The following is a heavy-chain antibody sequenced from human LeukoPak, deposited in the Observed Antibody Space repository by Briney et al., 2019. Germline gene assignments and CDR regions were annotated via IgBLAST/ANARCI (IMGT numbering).Heavy chain of an antibody. CDR3: VREGYSTGQFDY. CDR2: ISSSGSNI. J-gene: IGHJ4*02. V-gene: IGHV3-11*04. D-gene: IGHD2-8*02. Sequence: GGSLRLSCAASGFIFSDYYMTWLRQAPGEGLEWVSHISSSGSNIHHADSVKGRFTISRDNAKNSLYLQMNSLRAEDTAVYYCVREGYSTGQFDYWGQGTLVTVSS. CDR1: GFIFSDYY.